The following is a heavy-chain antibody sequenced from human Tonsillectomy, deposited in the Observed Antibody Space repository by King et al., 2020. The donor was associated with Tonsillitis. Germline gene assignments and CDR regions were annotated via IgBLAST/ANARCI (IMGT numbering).Heavy chain of an antibody. J-gene: IGHJ4*02. D-gene: IGHD2-21*01. V-gene: IGHV3-33*05. CDR1: GFTFSSHA. Sequence: QGQLVQSGGGVVQPGRSLRLSCAASGFTFSSHAMHWVRQAPGKGLEWLAAISYDGSKEFYADSVKGRFTISRDNSKNTLFLQVNSLRGEDTAVYYCARGVVIGGPTINFDYWGQGTLVTVSS. CDR3: ARGVVIGGPTINFDY. CDR2: ISYDGSKE.